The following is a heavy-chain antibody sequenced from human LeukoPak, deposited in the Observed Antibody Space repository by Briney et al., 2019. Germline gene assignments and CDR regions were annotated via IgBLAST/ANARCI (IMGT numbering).Heavy chain of an antibody. V-gene: IGHV4-4*07. CDR1: GGSISSYY. CDR3: AGTSKYIGSGRDDAFDI. J-gene: IGHJ3*02. D-gene: IGHD3-10*01. Sequence: KSSETLSLTCTVSGGSISSYYWSWIRQPAGKGLEWIGRIYTSGSTNYNPSLKSRVTMSVDTSKNQFSLKLTSMTAADTAMFYCAGTSKYIGSGRDDAFDIWGQGTMVIVSS. CDR2: IYTSGST.